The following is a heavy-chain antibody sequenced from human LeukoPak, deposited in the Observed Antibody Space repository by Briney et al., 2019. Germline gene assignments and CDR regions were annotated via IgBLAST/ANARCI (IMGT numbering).Heavy chain of an antibody. CDR3: ARHSVYGGNAPFDY. D-gene: IGHD4-23*01. Sequence: GESPNISRKGSGYSLTSYWIGWVRPMAGKGLKWRGVIYPGDPDSRYSPSFQGQVPISADKSTSTAYLQWSSLKASDTAMYYCARHSVYGGNAPFDYWGQGTLVTVSS. V-gene: IGHV5-51*01. CDR1: GYSLTSYW. CDR2: IYPGDPDS. J-gene: IGHJ4*02.